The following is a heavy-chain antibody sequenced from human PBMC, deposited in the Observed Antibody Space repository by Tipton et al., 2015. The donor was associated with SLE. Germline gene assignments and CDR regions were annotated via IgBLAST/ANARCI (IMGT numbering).Heavy chain of an antibody. CDR3: AGATYCGGDCYDL. J-gene: IGHJ4*02. V-gene: IGHV4-59*01. D-gene: IGHD2-21*01. Sequence: LRLSCTVSGGSIGTYYWSWIRQPPGKGPEYIGLIHYSGNTNYNPSLKSRVTISVDTSRNQFSLKLSHVTAADTAVYYCAGATYCGGDCYDLWGQGALVTVSS. CDR1: GGSIGTYY. CDR2: IHYSGNT.